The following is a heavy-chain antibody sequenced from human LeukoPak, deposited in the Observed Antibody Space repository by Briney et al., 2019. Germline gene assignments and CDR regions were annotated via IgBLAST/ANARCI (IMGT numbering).Heavy chain of an antibody. CDR3: ARHVVVGTTEDY. CDR2: IYYSGST. CDR1: GGSISSSSYY. V-gene: IGHV4-39*01. Sequence: PSETLSLTCTVSGGSISSSSYYWGWIRQPLGKGLEWIGSIYYSGSTYYNPSLKSRVTISVDTSKNQFSLKLSSVTAADTAVYYCARHVVVGTTEDYWGQGTLVTVSS. J-gene: IGHJ4*02. D-gene: IGHD1-7*01.